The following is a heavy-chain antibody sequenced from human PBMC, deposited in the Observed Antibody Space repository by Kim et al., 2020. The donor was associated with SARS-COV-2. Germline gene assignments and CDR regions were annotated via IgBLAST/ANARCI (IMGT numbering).Heavy chain of an antibody. D-gene: IGHD6-6*01. CDR3: ARGGVEYSSSFYY. Sequence: SETLSLTCAVYGGSFSGYYWSCIRQPPGKGLEWIGEINHSGSTNYNPSLKSRVTISVDTSKNQFSLKLSSVTAADTAVYYCARGGVEYSSSFYYWGQGTLVTVSS. CDR2: INHSGST. V-gene: IGHV4-34*01. CDR1: GGSFSGYY. J-gene: IGHJ4*02.